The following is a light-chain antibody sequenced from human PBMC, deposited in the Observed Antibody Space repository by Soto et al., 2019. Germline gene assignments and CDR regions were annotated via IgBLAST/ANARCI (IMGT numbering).Light chain of an antibody. CDR1: QSVSSRY. J-gene: IGKJ1*01. V-gene: IGKV3-20*01. CDR3: QQYGSSSWT. CDR2: GAS. Sequence: EIVLTQSPGTLSLSPGERATLSCRASQSVSSRYLAGYQQKHGQAPSLLIYGASNRATGNPDRFSGSGSGTDFTLTISRLEPEDFAVYYCQQYGSSSWTFGQGTKVEIK.